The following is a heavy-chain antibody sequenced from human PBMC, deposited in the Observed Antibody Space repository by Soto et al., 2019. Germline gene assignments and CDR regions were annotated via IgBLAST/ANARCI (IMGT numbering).Heavy chain of an antibody. V-gene: IGHV3-74*01. CDR2: INDGGSST. CDR1: GFTFTRYW. J-gene: IGHJ4*02. D-gene: IGHD6-19*01. Sequence: EVQLVESGGDLVQPEGSLRLSCEASGFTFTRYWMHWVRQAPGKGLVWVSRINDGGSSTIYADSVKGRFTISRDNAKNTLYLQMNSLRADDTAVYYCARIAVGGTRAFDYWGQGILVTVSS. CDR3: ARIAVGGTRAFDY.